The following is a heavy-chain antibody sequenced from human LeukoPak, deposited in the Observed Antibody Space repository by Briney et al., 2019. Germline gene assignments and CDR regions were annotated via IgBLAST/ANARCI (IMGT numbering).Heavy chain of an antibody. V-gene: IGHV3-74*01. CDR2: INRDGTTT. D-gene: IGHD2-2*01. Sequence: GGSLRLSCVASGFTFSSYWMHWVRQAPGKGLVWVSRINRDGTTTTYADSVKGRFTISRDNAKNSLYLQMNSLRAEDTALYYCAKDACSSTSCSFDYWGQGTLVTVSS. CDR3: AKDACSSTSCSFDY. J-gene: IGHJ4*02. CDR1: GFTFSSYW.